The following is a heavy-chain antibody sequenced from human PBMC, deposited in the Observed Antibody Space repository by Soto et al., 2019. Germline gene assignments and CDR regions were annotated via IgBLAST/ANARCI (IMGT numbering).Heavy chain of an antibody. J-gene: IGHJ4*02. CDR2: ISGSGGST. V-gene: IGHV3-23*01. CDR1: GFTFSSYA. Sequence: EVQLLESGGGLVQPGGSLRLSCAASGFTFSSYAMSWVRQAPGKGLEWVSAISGSGGSTYYADSVKGRFTISRDNSKNTLDLQMNSLRADDTAVYYCAKDVSFGELSLGYFDYWGQGTLVTVSS. CDR3: AKDVSFGELSLGYFDY. D-gene: IGHD3-16*02.